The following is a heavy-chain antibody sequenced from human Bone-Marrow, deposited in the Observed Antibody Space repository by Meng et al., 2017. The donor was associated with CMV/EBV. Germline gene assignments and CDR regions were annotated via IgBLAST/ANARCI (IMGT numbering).Heavy chain of an antibody. CDR3: ATAPRVEWLGGFDY. CDR1: GYTLTELS. V-gene: IGHV1-24*01. J-gene: IGHJ4*02. CDR2: FDPEDGET. Sequence: ASVKVSCKVSGYTLTELSMHWVRQAPGKGLEWMGGFDPEDGETIYAQKFQGRVTMTEDTSTDTAYMELSSLRSEDTAVYYCATAPRVEWLGGFDYWGQGTLVNGAS. D-gene: IGHD3-3*01.